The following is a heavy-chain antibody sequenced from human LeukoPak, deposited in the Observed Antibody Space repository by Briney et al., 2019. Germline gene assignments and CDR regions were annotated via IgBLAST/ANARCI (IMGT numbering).Heavy chain of an antibody. CDR1: GFTFSKAW. J-gene: IGHJ4*02. D-gene: IGHD4-17*01. V-gene: IGHV3-15*01. Sequence: GGSLRLSCAASGFTFSKAWMSWIRQAPGKGLEWVGQIKSKTDGGTTDYAAPVKGRFTISRDDSKNSLYLLMNSLKTEDTAVYYCTTEDYGDYVPDYWGQGTLVTVSS. CDR3: TTEDYGDYVPDY. CDR2: IKSKTDGGTT.